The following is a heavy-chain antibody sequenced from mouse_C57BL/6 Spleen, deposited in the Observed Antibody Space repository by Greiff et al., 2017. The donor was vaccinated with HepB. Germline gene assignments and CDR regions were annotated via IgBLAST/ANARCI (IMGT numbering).Heavy chain of an antibody. CDR2: ISSGSSTI. CDR1: GFTFSDYG. V-gene: IGHV5-17*01. D-gene: IGHD1-1*01. CDR3: ARTLYGSSHWYFDV. Sequence: EVKLVESGGGLVKPGGSLKLSCAASGFTFSDYGMHWVRQAPEKGLEWVAYISSGSSTIYYADTVKGRFTISRDNAKNTLFLQMTSLRSEDTAMYYCARTLYGSSHWYFDVWGTGTTVTVSS. J-gene: IGHJ1*03.